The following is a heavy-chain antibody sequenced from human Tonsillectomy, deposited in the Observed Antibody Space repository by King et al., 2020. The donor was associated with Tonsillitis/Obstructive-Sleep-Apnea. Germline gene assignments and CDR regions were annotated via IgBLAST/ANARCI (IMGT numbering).Heavy chain of an antibody. J-gene: IGHJ2*01. CDR3: AKGEAADTDLSFDL. CDR1: GFTFRSYG. CDR2: ISYEGSNK. V-gene: IGHV3-30*18. D-gene: IGHD6-13*01. Sequence: HVQLVESGGGVVLPGRSLRLSCAASGFTFRSYGMHWVRQAPGKGLEWVAVISYEGSNKYYAGSVEGRFTISRDNSKNTLYLEMNSLRAEDTAVYYCAKGEAADTDLSFDLWGRGTLVTVSS.